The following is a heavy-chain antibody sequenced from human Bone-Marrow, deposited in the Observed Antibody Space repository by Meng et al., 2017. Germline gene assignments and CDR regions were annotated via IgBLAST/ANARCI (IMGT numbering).Heavy chain of an antibody. CDR3: ARDTGRAFHLFSHYYGLDV. CDR2: MYFNGAT. Sequence: GSLRLSCTVSGFRIASSMNYWAWIRQTPGKGLEWLGSMYFNGATYYNPSLKSRVTISLDRSKNQFSLNVTSVSAADTATYYCARDTGRAFHLFSHYYGLDVWGEGTTVTVSS. V-gene: IGHV4-39*07. J-gene: IGHJ6*04. D-gene: IGHD2-8*02. CDR1: GFRIASSMNY.